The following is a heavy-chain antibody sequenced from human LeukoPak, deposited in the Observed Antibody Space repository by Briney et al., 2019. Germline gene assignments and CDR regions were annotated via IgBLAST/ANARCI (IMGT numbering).Heavy chain of an antibody. V-gene: IGHV3-15*07. J-gene: IGHJ4*02. CDR2: LKSKTDGGTT. Sequence: GGSLRLSCAGSGFTFGSYWMTWVRQAPGKGLEWVGRLKSKTDGGTTDYAAPVKGRFTISRDDSKNTLYLQMNSLKTEDTAVYYCTTGKYGDYYFDNWGQGTLVTVSS. CDR1: GFTFGSYW. D-gene: IGHD4-17*01. CDR3: TTGKYGDYYFDN.